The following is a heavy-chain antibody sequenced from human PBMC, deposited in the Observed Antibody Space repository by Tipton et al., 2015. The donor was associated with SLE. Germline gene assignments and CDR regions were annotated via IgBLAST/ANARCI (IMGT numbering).Heavy chain of an antibody. CDR3: ARDSGTATTRVGSLDI. V-gene: IGHV3-7*01. CDR1: GITFSDYW. D-gene: IGHD6-13*01. Sequence: GSLRLSCAGSGITFSDYWMSWVRQAPGKGLEWVASIKQDGSEKYYVDSVKGRFTISRENAKNSLYLQMNSLRAEDTAVYHCARDSGTATTRVGSLDIWGQGTMVTVSS. J-gene: IGHJ3*02. CDR2: IKQDGSEK.